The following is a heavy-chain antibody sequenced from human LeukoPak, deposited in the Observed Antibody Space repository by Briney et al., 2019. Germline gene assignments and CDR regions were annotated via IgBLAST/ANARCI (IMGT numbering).Heavy chain of an antibody. V-gene: IGHV4-39*01. Sequence: PSETLSVACTVSGDSISGSSYFWAWIRQPPGKGLEWIGSISYSGSTYYNPSLKSRVTISVDTSKNQFSLRLSSVSAADTAVYYCARRTAGGATFFWGQGTLVTVSA. D-gene: IGHD1-26*01. CDR3: ARRTAGGATFF. CDR1: GDSISGSSYF. CDR2: ISYSGST. J-gene: IGHJ4*02.